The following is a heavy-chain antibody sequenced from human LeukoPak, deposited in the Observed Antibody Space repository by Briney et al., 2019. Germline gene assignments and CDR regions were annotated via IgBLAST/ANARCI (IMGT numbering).Heavy chain of an antibody. CDR2: IFHGDSDT. CDR1: WYSFPSYW. CDR3: ARRAPDYYGSGTYPWYFDL. Sequence: GESLKISCKGSWYSFPSYWIGWVRHLPGKGLEGRGIIFHGDSDTRYSPSFHGQVTISADNYISTSSLQWSSLKAADAAVYYCARRAPDYYGSGTYPWYFDLWGRGTLVTVSS. J-gene: IGHJ2*01. D-gene: IGHD3-10*01. V-gene: IGHV5-51*01.